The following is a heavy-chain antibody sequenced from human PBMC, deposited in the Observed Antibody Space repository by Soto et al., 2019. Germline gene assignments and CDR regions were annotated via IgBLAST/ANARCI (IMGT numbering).Heavy chain of an antibody. CDR2: IYYSGIT. CDR3: ARQRNSVVPKDYFDV. CDR1: GCSIISRSYY. V-gene: IGHV4-39*01. D-gene: IGHD2-21*01. Sequence: SETXSLTCTVAGCSIISRSYYWGWIRQPPGNVLDGIWSIYYSGITYNNPSLRRPVSMSIDKSKDHFSLKMKSVTAADTAMYFCARQRNSVVPKDYFDVWGQGSLVTV. J-gene: IGHJ4*02.